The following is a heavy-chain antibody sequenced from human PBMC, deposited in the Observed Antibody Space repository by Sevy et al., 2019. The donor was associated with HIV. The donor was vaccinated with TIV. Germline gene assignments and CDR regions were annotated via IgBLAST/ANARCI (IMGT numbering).Heavy chain of an antibody. J-gene: IGHJ6*02. Sequence: GGSLRLSCAASGFTFGTYAMSWVRQAPGKGLEWVSAISGSGGSTYYADSLKGRFTISRDNSKNTLYLQMNSLRAEDTAIYYCAKGDSPFYGMDVWGQGTTVTVSS. CDR2: ISGSGGST. CDR1: GFTFGTYA. V-gene: IGHV3-23*01. CDR3: AKGDSPFYGMDV. D-gene: IGHD3-22*01.